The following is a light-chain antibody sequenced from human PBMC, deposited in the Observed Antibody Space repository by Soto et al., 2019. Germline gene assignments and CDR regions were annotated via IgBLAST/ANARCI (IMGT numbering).Light chain of an antibody. CDR2: KAS. CDR3: QQYNSYSALT. J-gene: IGKJ4*01. CDR1: QSISSW. Sequence: DIQMTQSPSTRSASVGDRVTITCRASQSISSWLAWYQQKPGKAPKLLIYKASSLESGVPSRFSGSGSGTQFTLTISSLQPDHFATYYCQQYNSYSALTFGGGTQVEIK. V-gene: IGKV1-5*03.